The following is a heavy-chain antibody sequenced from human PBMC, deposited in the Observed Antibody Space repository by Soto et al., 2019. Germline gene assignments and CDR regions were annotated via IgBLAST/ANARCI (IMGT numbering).Heavy chain of an antibody. J-gene: IGHJ4*02. V-gene: IGHV1-18*01. CDR2: ISIHNRNT. CDR3: ARGESLWE. CDR1: GYSFTSYG. Sequence: QVQLVQSGTEVKKPGASVKVSCKASGYSFTSYGISWVRQAPGQGLEWMGWISIHNRNTYYAEKFQGRVTMTADTATTTAHLELRSLRSDDTAVYYFARGESLWEWGQGTLVTVSS. D-gene: IGHD3-16*01.